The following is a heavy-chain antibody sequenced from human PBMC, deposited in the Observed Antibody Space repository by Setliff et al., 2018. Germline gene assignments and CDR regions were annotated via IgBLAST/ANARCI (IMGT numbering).Heavy chain of an antibody. D-gene: IGHD1-1*01. CDR2: ISYSGIT. CDR1: GASVSSHY. V-gene: IGHV4-59*08. CDR3: ARTGTYRYFDY. J-gene: IGHJ4*02. Sequence: SETLSLTCNVSGASVSSHYWDWIRQPPGKGLEWIGFISYSGITTYNVSLKSRVSISVDTSKNQLSLTLSSVTAADTAVYYCARTGTYRYFDYWGQGALVTVSS.